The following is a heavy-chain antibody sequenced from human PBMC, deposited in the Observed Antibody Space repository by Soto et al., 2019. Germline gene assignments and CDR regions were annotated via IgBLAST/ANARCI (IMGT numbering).Heavy chain of an antibody. D-gene: IGHD6-13*01. CDR1: GTSVRHFY. V-gene: IGHV4-4*07. CDR3: VRDRADFSSTYYHYFSV. J-gene: IGHJ2*01. CDR2: IYSTGTT. Sequence: TSETLSLTCKVSGTSVRHFYWSWIRQSAGKGLEWIGRIYSTGTTNFNPSHKSRLTMSMDMSKNQVPLNLTSVTAADTAVYYCVRDRADFSSTYYHYFSVWGRGTLVTVSS.